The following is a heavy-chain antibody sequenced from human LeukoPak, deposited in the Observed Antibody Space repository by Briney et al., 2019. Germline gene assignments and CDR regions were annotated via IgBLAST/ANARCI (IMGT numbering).Heavy chain of an antibody. D-gene: IGHD5-24*01. CDR1: GGSFSGHY. CDR3: ASRGGYKFRFTDYYYFYMDV. V-gene: IGHV4-34*01. CDR2: INHSGNT. J-gene: IGHJ6*03. Sequence: PSETLSLTCAVYGGSFSGHYWSWIRQPPGKGLEWIGEINHSGNTNYNLSLKSRVTISVDTSKNQFSLKLSSVTAADTAVYYCASRGGYKFRFTDYYYFYMDVWGNGTTVTVSS.